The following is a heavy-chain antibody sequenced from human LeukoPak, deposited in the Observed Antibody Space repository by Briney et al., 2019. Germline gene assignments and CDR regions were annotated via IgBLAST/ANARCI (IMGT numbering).Heavy chain of an antibody. Sequence: PSETLSLTCAVYGGSFSGYYWSWTRQPPGKGLEWIGEINHSGSTNYNPSLKSRVTISVDTSKNQFSLKLSSVTAADTAVYYCARGPVAGTLGRYSYYYYYMDVWGKGTTVTISS. CDR2: INHSGST. D-gene: IGHD6-19*01. CDR1: GGSFSGYY. J-gene: IGHJ6*03. V-gene: IGHV4-34*01. CDR3: ARGPVAGTLGRYSYYYYYMDV.